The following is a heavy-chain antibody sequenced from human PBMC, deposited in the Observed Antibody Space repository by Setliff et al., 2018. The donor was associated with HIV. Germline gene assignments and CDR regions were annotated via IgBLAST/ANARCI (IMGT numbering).Heavy chain of an antibody. J-gene: IGHJ4*02. D-gene: IGHD3-10*01. CDR3: ARDRDGATMVRGVIFRGGFDY. Sequence: SETLSLTCTVSGGSISSGSYYWSWIRQPAGKGLEWIGEINHSGSTNYNPSLKSRVTISVDKSKNQFSLKLSSVTAEDTAVDYCARDRDGATMVRGVIFRGGFDYWGQGTLVTVSS. CDR1: GGSISSGSYY. CDR2: INHSGST. V-gene: IGHV4-61*10.